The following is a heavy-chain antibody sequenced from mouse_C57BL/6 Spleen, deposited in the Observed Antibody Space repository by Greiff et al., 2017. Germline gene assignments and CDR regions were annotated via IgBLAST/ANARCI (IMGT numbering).Heavy chain of an antibody. D-gene: IGHD2-12*01. J-gene: IGHJ4*01. V-gene: IGHV5-17*01. CDR1: GFTFSDYG. CDR2: ISSGSSTI. CDR3: ASSYSVNAMDY. Sequence: EVQRVESGGGLVKPGGSLKLSCAASGFTFSDYGMHWVRQAPEKGLEWVAYISSGSSTIYYADTVKGRFTISRDNAKNTLFLQMTSLRSEDTAMYYCASSYSVNAMDYWGQGTSVTVSS.